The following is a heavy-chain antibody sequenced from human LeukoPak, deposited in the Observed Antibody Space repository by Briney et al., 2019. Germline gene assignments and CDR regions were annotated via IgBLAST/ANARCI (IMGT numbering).Heavy chain of an antibody. V-gene: IGHV3-33*01. CDR2: IWYDGSNK. J-gene: IGHJ4*02. CDR3: ARDRAARQYYFDY. D-gene: IGHD6-6*01. CDR1: GFTFSSYG. Sequence: PGRSLRLSCAASGFTFSSYGMHWVRQAPGKGLEWVAVIWYDGSNKYYADSVKGRFTISRDNSKNTLYLQMNSLRAEDTAVYYCARDRAARQYYFDYWGQGTLVTVSS.